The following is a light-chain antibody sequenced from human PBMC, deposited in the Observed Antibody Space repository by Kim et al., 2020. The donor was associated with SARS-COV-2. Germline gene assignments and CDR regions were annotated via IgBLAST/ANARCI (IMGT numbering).Light chain of an antibody. Sequence: AYVWDRVTLSRRASESIRSYLACDQQKTEKAPKILISAAYTLRSGVPPRFSVSGYGTDFSLTTSSVQSEEFVTYICEKFKSDPLGLGGGTKMDSK. V-gene: IGKV1-9*01. J-gene: IGKJ4*01. CDR3: EKFKSDPLG. CDR1: ESIRSY. CDR2: AAY.